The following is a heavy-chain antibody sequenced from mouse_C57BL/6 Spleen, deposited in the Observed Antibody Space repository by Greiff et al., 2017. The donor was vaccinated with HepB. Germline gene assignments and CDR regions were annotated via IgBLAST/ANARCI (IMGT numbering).Heavy chain of an antibody. J-gene: IGHJ2*01. CDR3: ARNLLDY. V-gene: IGHV1-81*01. CDR1: GYTFTSYG. CDR2: IYPRSGNT. Sequence: VQLQQSGAELARPGASVKLSCKASGYTFTSYGISWVKQRTGQGLEWIGEIYPRSGNTYYNEKFKGKATLTADKSSSTAYMELRSLTSEDSAVYFCARNLLDYWGQGTTRTVAS.